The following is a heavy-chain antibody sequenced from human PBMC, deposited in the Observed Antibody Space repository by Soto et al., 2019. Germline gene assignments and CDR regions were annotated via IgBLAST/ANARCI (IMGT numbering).Heavy chain of an antibody. CDR1: GGSTSSSNW. D-gene: IGHD3-3*01. Sequence: SETLSLTCAVSGGSTSSSNWWIWVRNPPGTGLEWIGEIYHSGSTNYNPSLKSRVTISVDKSKNQFSLKLSSVTAADTAVYYCARVLVFGVVITRKGWFDPWGQGTLVTVSS. J-gene: IGHJ5*02. CDR2: IYHSGST. CDR3: ARVLVFGVVITRKGWFDP. V-gene: IGHV4-4*02.